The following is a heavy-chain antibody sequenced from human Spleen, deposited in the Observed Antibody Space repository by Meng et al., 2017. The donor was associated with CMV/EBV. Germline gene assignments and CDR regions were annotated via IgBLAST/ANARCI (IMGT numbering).Heavy chain of an antibody. CDR1: GGTFSSYA. Sequence: QVQMVESGAGGKKPGSSVKVSCKASGGTFSSYAVSWVRQAPGQGLEWMGGIIPIFGTANYAQKFQGRVTITADESTSTAYMELSGLRSEDTAVYYCARGQQQLAPARWFDPWGQGTLVTVSS. CDR2: IIPIFGTA. D-gene: IGHD6-13*01. CDR3: ARGQQQLAPARWFDP. J-gene: IGHJ5*02. V-gene: IGHV1-69*12.